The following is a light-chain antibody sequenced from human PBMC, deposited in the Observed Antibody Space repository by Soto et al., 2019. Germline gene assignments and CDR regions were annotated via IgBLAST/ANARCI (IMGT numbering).Light chain of an antibody. Sequence: QSALTQPASVSGSAGQSITISCTGTSSDVGGYNYVSWYQQHPGKAPKLIIYEVTNRPSGVSNRFSGSKSGNTASLTISGLQAEDASDYYCNSYTTTSSWVFGGGTKLTV. CDR1: SSDVGGYNY. J-gene: IGLJ3*02. V-gene: IGLV2-14*01. CDR2: EVT. CDR3: NSYTTTSSWV.